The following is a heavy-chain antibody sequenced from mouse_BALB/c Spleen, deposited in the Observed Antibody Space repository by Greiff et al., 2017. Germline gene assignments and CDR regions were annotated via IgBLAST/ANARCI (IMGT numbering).Heavy chain of an antibody. CDR2: IWSGGST. CDR3: ARNSYYYGSSYDAMDY. J-gene: IGHJ4*01. CDR1: GFSLTSYG. V-gene: IGHV2-4-1*01. D-gene: IGHD1-1*01. Sequence: QVQVVESGPGLVQPSQSLSITCTVSGFSLTSYGVHWVRQSPGKGLEWLGVIWSGGSTDYNAAFISRLSISKDNSKSQVFFKMNSLQADDTAIYYCARNSYYYGSSYDAMDYWGQGTSVTVSS.